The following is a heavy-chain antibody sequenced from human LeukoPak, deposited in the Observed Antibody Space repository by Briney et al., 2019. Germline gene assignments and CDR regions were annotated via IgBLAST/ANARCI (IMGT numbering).Heavy chain of an antibody. D-gene: IGHD6-13*01. V-gene: IGHV1-8*02. CDR1: GGTFSSYA. CDR3: ARGSSWLNYYYYGMDV. J-gene: IGHJ6*02. CDR2: MNPNSGNT. Sequence: ASVKVSCKSSGGTFSSYAISWVRQATGQGLEWMGWMNPNSGNTGYAQKFQGRVTMTRNTSISTAYMELSSLRSEDTAVYYCARGSSWLNYYYYGMDVWGQGTTVTVSS.